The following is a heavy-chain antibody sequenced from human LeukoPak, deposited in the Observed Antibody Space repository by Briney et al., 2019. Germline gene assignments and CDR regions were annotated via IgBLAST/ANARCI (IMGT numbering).Heavy chain of an antibody. CDR3: AKGPQLYSGYHPDY. D-gene: IGHD5-12*01. J-gene: IGHJ4*02. CDR2: ITGSDDTT. V-gene: IGHV3-23*01. Sequence: GGSLRLSCAASGFTFSSDAMTWVRQAPGQGLEWVSTITGSDDTTYYADSVKGRFTISRDYSKNTVHLQLNNLRAEDTAMYYCAKGPQLYSGYHPDYWGQGTLVTVSS. CDR1: GFTFSSDA.